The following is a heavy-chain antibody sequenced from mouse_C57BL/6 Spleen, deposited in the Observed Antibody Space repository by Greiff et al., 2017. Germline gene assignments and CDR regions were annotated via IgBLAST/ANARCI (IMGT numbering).Heavy chain of an antibody. V-gene: IGHV1-26*01. CDR2: INPNNGGT. Sequence: VQLQQSGPELVKPGASVKISCKASGYTFTDYYMNWVKQSHGKSLEWIGDINPNNGGTSYNQKFKGKATLTVDKSSSTAYMELRSLTSEDSAVYYCARGYYEDYWGQGTTLTVSS. D-gene: IGHD2-3*01. CDR1: GYTFTDYY. CDR3: ARGYYEDY. J-gene: IGHJ2*01.